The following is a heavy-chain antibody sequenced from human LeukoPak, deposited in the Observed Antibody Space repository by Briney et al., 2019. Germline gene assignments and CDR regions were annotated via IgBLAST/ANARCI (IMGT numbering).Heavy chain of an antibody. V-gene: IGHV4-31*03. Sequence: SETLSLTCTVSGGSISSGGYSWSWIRQHPGKGLEWIGYIYYSGSTYYNPSLKSRVTISVDTSKNQFSLKLSSVTAADTAVYYCAREGHHTDYWGQGTLVTVSS. CDR3: AREGHHTDY. J-gene: IGHJ4*02. CDR2: IYYSGST. CDR1: GGSISSGGYS.